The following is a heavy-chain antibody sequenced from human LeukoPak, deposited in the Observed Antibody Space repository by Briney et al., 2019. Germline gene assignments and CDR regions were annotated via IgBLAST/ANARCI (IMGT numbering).Heavy chain of an antibody. CDR1: GFTFSSYS. Sequence: GGSLRLSCAASGFTFSSYSMNWVRQAPGKGLEWVSSIRSSSSYVYYADSVKGRFTISRDNAKNSLYLQMNSLRAEDTAVYYCARVSYDILTGYSYIDYWGQGTLVTVSS. D-gene: IGHD3-9*01. CDR3: ARVSYDILTGYSYIDY. CDR2: IRSSSSYV. J-gene: IGHJ4*02. V-gene: IGHV3-21*01.